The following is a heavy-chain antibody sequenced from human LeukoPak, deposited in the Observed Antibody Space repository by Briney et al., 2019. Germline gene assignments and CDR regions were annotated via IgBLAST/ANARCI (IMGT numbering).Heavy chain of an antibody. V-gene: IGHV3-7*03. CDR3: VRDGSGVAAVWEWEMIH. CDR1: GFSFSNYW. Sequence: AEALTLSCAGSGFSFSNYWLSWVRQPPGKGLEWVGNMKQNGSKQHNPASVKGRFTISRDNDKNSLYLQMHSLRAEDTAVYYCVRDGSGVAAVWEWEMIHWGQGTLVTVSS. J-gene: IGHJ4*02. D-gene: IGHD6-13*01. CDR2: MKQNGSKQ.